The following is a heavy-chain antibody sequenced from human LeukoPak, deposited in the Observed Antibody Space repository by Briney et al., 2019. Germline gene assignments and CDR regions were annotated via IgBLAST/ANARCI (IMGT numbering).Heavy chain of an antibody. Sequence: GGSLRLSCAASGFTFSSHAMSWVRQAPEKGLEWVSSITNDNYDTFYADSVKGRFTISRDESKTTLYLQMKSLRAEDTAVYYCANIRRIPFDYWGQGTLVTVSS. D-gene: IGHD2-21*01. CDR2: ITNDNYDT. J-gene: IGHJ4*02. V-gene: IGHV3-23*01. CDR1: GFTFSSHA. CDR3: ANIRRIPFDY.